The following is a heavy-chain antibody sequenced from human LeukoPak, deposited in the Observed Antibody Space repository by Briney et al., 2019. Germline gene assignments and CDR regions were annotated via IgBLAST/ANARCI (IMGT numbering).Heavy chain of an antibody. Sequence: ASETLSLTCTVTGGFISSGGYYWGWIRQFPGESLEWIGYIYYTGTTSYNPSLKTRLTLSVDTSKNQFSLRLSSVTAADTAVYYCARDNSGVFDYWGQGTLVTVSS. CDR1: GGFISSGGYY. D-gene: IGHD3-10*01. CDR2: IYYTGTT. CDR3: ARDNSGVFDY. J-gene: IGHJ4*02. V-gene: IGHV4-31*03.